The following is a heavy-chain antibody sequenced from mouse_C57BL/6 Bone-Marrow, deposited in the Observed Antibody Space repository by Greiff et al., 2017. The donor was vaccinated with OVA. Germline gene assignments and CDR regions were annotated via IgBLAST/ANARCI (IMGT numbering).Heavy chain of an antibody. V-gene: IGHV1-81*01. CDR2: IYPRSGNT. CDR1: GYTFTSSG. CDR3: ARRYYGSFAY. D-gene: IGHD1-1*01. Sequence: QVQLKESGAELARPGASVKLSCKASGYTFTSSGISWVKQRTGQGLEWIGEIYPRSGNTYYNEKFKGKATLTADKSSSTAYMELRSLTSEDSAVYFCARRYYGSFAYWGQGTLVTVSA. J-gene: IGHJ3*01.